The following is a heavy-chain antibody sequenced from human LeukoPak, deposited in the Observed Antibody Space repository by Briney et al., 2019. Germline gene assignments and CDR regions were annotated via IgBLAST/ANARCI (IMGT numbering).Heavy chain of an antibody. J-gene: IGHJ4*02. CDR1: GFTLSSYS. CDR3: ARDLIHYGDYDY. D-gene: IGHD4-17*01. V-gene: IGHV3-21*01. CDR2: ISSSSSYI. Sequence: PGGSLRLSCAASGFTLSSYSMNWVRQAPGKGLEWVSSISSSSSYIYYADSVKGRFTISRDNAKNSLYLQMNSLRAEDTAVYYCARDLIHYGDYDYWGQGTLVTVSS.